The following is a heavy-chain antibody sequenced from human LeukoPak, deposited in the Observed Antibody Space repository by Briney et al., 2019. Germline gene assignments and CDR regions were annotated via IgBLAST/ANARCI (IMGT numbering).Heavy chain of an antibody. CDR1: GSIFTSYW. Sequence: GGSLQISCEGAGSIFTSYWISWGRPLPGKGLEWMGRIDPSDSYTNYSPSFQGHVTISANNSISTAYLQWSSLKASDTAMYYCATSLRGYSGYDWNYWGQGTLVTVSS. CDR3: ATSLRGYSGYDWNY. D-gene: IGHD5-12*01. J-gene: IGHJ4*02. CDR2: IDPSDSYT. V-gene: IGHV5-10-1*01.